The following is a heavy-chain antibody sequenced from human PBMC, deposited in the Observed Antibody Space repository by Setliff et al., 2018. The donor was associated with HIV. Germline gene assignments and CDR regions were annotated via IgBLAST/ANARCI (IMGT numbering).Heavy chain of an antibody. D-gene: IGHD3-22*01. J-gene: IGHJ4*02. CDR2: IDYNEIT. CDR1: GDSVSRSNYY. CDR3: ATNSDTSGYPPPPFDY. Sequence: SETLSLTCTVSGDSVSRSNYYWAWIRQPPGKGLEWIGSIDYNEITYYNPSLKSRVTLSVDTPKNQFSLYLCSVTASDTAVYYCATNSDTSGYPPPPFDYWGQGTLVTVSS. V-gene: IGHV4-39*01.